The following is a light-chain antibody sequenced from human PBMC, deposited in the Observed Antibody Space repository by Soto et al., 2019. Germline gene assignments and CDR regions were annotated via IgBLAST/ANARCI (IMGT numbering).Light chain of an antibody. CDR3: QHYNNWPIT. J-gene: IGKJ5*01. CDR2: GTS. CDR1: QSVAST. V-gene: IGKV3-15*01. Sequence: EIVMTQSPASLSSSPVESVTLSCRASQSVASTLAWYQQKPGQAPRLLIYGTSTRATGVPARFSGSGSGTDFTLTISSLQAADFAVYHCQHYNNWPITFGQGTRLEIK.